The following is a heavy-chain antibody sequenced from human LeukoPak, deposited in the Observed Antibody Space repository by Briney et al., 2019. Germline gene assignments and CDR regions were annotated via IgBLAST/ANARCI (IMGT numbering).Heavy chain of an antibody. V-gene: IGHV1-69*13. CDR2: IIPIFGTA. CDR1: GYSFTTYG. D-gene: IGHD1-7*01. CDR3: ARARLLELRYKDAFDI. J-gene: IGHJ3*02. Sequence: SVKVSCKASGYSFTTYGISWVRQAPGQGLEWMGGIIPIFGTANYAQKFQGRVTITADESTSTAYMELSSLRSEDTAVYYCARARLLELRYKDAFDIWGQGTMVTVSS.